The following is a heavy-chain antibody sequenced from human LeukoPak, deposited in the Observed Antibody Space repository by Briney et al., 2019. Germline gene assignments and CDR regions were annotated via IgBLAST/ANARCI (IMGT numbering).Heavy chain of an antibody. CDR3: AKDRNSCSSTSCHAYFFDY. D-gene: IGHD2-2*01. CDR2: ISGSGGST. Sequence: GGSLRLSCAVSGFTFSSYAMSWVRQAPGKGLEWVSAISGSGGSTYSADSVKGRFTISRDNSKNTLYLQMNSLRAEDTAVYYCAKDRNSCSSTSCHAYFFDYWGQGTLVTVSS. V-gene: IGHV3-23*01. J-gene: IGHJ4*02. CDR1: GFTFSSYA.